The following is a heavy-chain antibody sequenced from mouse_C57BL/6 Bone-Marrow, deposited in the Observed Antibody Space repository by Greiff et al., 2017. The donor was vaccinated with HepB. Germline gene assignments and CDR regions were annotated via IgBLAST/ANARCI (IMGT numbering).Heavy chain of an antibody. J-gene: IGHJ4*01. D-gene: IGHD6-1*01. CDR1: GYAFSSSW. V-gene: IGHV1-82*01. Sequence: VKLQQSGPELVKPGASVKISCKASGYAFSSSWMNWVKQRPGKGLEWIGRIYPGDGDTNYNGKFKGKATLTADKSSSTAYMQLSSLTSEDSAVYFCARGGAAYYAMDYWGQGTSVTVSS. CDR2: IYPGDGDT. CDR3: ARGGAAYYAMDY.